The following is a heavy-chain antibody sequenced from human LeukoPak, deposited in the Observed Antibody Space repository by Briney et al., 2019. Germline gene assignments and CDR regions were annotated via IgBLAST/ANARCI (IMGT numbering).Heavy chain of an antibody. CDR1: GYTFTSYY. Sequence: ASVKVSCKASGYTFTSYYMHWVRPAPGQGLEWMGIINPSGGSTSYAQKFQGRVTMTRDTSTSTVYMEMSSLRSEDTAVYYCARDCTEDIVVVPAARSPNWFDPWGQGTLVTVSS. CDR3: ARDCTEDIVVVPAARSPNWFDP. V-gene: IGHV1-46*01. CDR2: INPSGGST. J-gene: IGHJ5*02. D-gene: IGHD2-2*01.